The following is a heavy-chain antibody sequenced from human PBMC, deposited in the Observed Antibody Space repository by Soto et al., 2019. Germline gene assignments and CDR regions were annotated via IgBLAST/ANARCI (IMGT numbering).Heavy chain of an antibody. D-gene: IGHD3-3*01. CDR3: AKELPVLRFLEWLKSNAFDI. Sequence: PXGSLRLSCAASGFIFSSYWMHWVRQAPGKGLEWVSAISGSGGSTYYADSVEGRFTISRDNSKNTLYLQMNSLRAEDTAVYYCAKELPVLRFLEWLKSNAFDIWGQGTMVTVSS. V-gene: IGHV3-23*01. J-gene: IGHJ3*02. CDR1: GFIFSSYW. CDR2: ISGSGGST.